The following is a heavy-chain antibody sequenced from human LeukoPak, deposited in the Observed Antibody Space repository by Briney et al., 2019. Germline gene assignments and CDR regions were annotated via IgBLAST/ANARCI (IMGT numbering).Heavy chain of an antibody. CDR3: ASRSNSGYEFFDY. CDR1: GYSFTSYW. J-gene: IGHJ4*02. CDR2: IYPGDSDT. V-gene: IGHV5-51*01. D-gene: IGHD5-12*01. Sequence: KLGESLKISCKGSGYSFTSYWIGWVRQMPGKGLEWMGIIYPGDSDTRYSPSFQGQVTISADKSISTAYLQWSSLKASDTAMYYCASRSNSGYEFFDYWGQGTLVTVSA.